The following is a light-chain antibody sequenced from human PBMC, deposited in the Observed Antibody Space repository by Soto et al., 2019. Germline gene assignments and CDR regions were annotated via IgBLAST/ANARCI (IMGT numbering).Light chain of an antibody. CDR2: DAS. Sequence: DIRTTQSPSSLSASVGDRVTITCWASQNIKTYLNWYQHKLGEAPKLLIYDASNLQGGVPSRFSGSGSGTDLSLTISSLQPEDVATYYCQQSYSTPIAFGGGTKVEIK. V-gene: IGKV1-39*01. CDR3: QQSYSTPIA. J-gene: IGKJ4*01. CDR1: QNIKTY.